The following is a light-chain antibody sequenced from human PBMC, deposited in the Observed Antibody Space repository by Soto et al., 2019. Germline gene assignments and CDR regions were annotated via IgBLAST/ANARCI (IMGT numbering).Light chain of an antibody. J-gene: IGKJ4*01. CDR2: GAS. CDR1: QSVSSSY. CDR3: QQYGSSPLT. V-gene: IGKV3-20*01. Sequence: EIVLTQSRGTLSLSPGERATLSCRASQSVSSSYLAWYQQKPGQAPRLLIYGASSRATGIPDRFSGSGSGTDFTLTISRLEPEDFAVYSCQQYGSSPLTFGGGTKVDIK.